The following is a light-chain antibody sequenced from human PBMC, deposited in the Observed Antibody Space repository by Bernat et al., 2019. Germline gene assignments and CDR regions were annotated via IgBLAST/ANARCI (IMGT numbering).Light chain of an antibody. CDR1: QDVITY. CDR2: GAS. J-gene: IGKJ1*01. V-gene: IGKV1-17*03. Sequence: SAGDRVTITCRASQDVITYLTWFQQEPGKPPKRLIYGASTLETGVPSRFSASGSGTHFTLTISGLQPEDFATYYCIQDNTDPPTLGHGTKVEIK. CDR3: IQDNTDPPT.